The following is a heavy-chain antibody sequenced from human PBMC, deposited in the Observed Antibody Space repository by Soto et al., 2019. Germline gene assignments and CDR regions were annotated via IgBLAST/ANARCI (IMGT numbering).Heavy chain of an antibody. CDR2: ISSSSSTI. CDR1: GFTFSSYS. V-gene: IGHV3-48*02. J-gene: IGHJ6*02. D-gene: IGHD2-2*01. Sequence: GGSLRLSCAASGFTFSSYSMNWVRQAPGKGLEWVSYISSSSSTIYYADSVKGRFTISRDNAKNSLYLQMNSLRDEDTAVYYCARVPDIVVVPSAIGIGYYYVLDVWGQGTTVTVSS. CDR3: ARVPDIVVVPSAIGIGYYYVLDV.